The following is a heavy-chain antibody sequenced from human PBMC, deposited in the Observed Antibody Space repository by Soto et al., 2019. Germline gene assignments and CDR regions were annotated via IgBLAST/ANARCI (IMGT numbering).Heavy chain of an antibody. CDR1: GGIFSTYA. D-gene: IGHD3-10*01. J-gene: IGHJ4*02. Sequence: QVQLVQSGAEVKKPGSSVKVSCKASGGIFSTYAISWLRQAPGQGLEWMGGIIPIFGTPNYAQRFQGRVTITADESTCKAYMELSRLRSEDTAVYYCARDRDDYGSGNYYNRIDFWGQGTLVTVSS. CDR3: ARDRDDYGSGNYYNRIDF. CDR2: IIPIFGTP. V-gene: IGHV1-69*01.